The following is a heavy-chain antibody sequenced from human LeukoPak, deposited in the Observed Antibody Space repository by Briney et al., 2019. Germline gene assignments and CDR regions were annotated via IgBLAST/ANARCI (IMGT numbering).Heavy chain of an antibody. D-gene: IGHD1-7*01. J-gene: IGHJ4*02. CDR1: GFTFSSYG. CDR3: AKDLHRGTNSRYFDY. CDR2: ISYDGSNK. V-gene: IGHV3-30*18. Sequence: GGSLRLSCAASGFTFSSYGMHWVRQAPGKGLEWVAVISYDGSNKYYADSVKGRFTISRDNSKNTLYLQMNSLRAEDTAVYYCAKDLHRGTNSRYFDYWGQGTLVTVSS.